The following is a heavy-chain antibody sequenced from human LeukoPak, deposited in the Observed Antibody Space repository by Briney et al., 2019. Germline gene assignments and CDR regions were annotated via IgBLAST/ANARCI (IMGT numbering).Heavy chain of an antibody. Sequence: GGSLRLSCAASGFTFSSYWMSWVRQAPGKGLEWVANIKQDGSEKYYVDSVKGRFTISRDNAKNSLYLQMNSLRAEDTAVYYCARDRRIAAAGKVFDYWGQGTLVTVSS. J-gene: IGHJ4*02. V-gene: IGHV3-7*01. D-gene: IGHD6-13*01. CDR2: IKQDGSEK. CDR3: ARDRRIAAAGKVFDY. CDR1: GFTFSSYW.